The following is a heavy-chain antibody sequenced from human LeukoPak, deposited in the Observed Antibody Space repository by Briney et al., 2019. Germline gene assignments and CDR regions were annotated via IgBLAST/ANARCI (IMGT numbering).Heavy chain of an antibody. J-gene: IGHJ5*02. V-gene: IGHV4-59*01. Sequence: PSETLSLTCTVSGCTISSYYLSWIRQPPGKGLEWIGYIYYSGSTNYNPPLKSRVTISVDTSKNQFSLKLSSVTAADTAVYYCAASEEGYCSGGSCYNWFDPWGQGTLVTVSS. CDR1: GCTISSYY. CDR2: IYYSGST. D-gene: IGHD2-15*01. CDR3: AASEEGYCSGGSCYNWFDP.